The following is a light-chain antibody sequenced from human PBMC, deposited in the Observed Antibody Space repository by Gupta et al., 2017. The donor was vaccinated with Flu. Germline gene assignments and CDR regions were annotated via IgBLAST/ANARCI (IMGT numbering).Light chain of an antibody. CDR1: HSLTYGSDNKNY. Sequence: DIVVTQSPASLVVSLGETAAISCRATHSLTYGSDNKNYLAWYQRKVGQPPRLLISWASTRNSGVPDRFSGSGSGTDFTLTINNLQAEDVAVYYCQQDFGTPFSFGHGTKVD. V-gene: IGKV4-1*01. CDR2: WAS. CDR3: QQDFGTPFS. J-gene: IGKJ3*01.